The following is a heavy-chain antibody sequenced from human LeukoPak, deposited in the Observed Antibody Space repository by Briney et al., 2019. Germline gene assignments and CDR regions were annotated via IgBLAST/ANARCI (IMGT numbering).Heavy chain of an antibody. Sequence: GRSLRLSCAASGFTFSNYGMHWVRQATGKGLEWVSVISFDGSAKYYADSVKGRFTISRDNSKNTLYLQMTSLRAEDTAVYYCAKDRVTAAGYYFDYWGQGTLVTVSS. V-gene: IGHV3-30*18. D-gene: IGHD6-13*01. CDR1: GFTFSNYG. CDR2: ISFDGSAK. J-gene: IGHJ4*02. CDR3: AKDRVTAAGYYFDY.